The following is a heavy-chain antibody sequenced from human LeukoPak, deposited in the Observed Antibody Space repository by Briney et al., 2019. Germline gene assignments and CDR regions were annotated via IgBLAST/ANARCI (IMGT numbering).Heavy chain of an antibody. D-gene: IGHD6-19*01. J-gene: IGHJ4*02. CDR3: AKAHISGWYYFDY. Sequence: GGSLRLSCAASGFTFSSYAMSWVRQAPGKGLEWVSAISGSGGSTYYADSVKGRFTISRDSSKNTLYLQMNSLRAEDTAVYYCAKAHISGWYYFDYWGQGTLVTVSS. CDR2: ISGSGGST. V-gene: IGHV3-23*01. CDR1: GFTFSSYA.